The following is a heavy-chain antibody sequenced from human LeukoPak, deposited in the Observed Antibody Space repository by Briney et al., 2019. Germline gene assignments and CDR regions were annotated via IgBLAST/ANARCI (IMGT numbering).Heavy chain of an antibody. CDR2: ISYDGSNK. D-gene: IGHD3-10*01. CDR1: GFTFSSYA. J-gene: IGHJ4*02. V-gene: IGHV3-30*04. CDR3: ARETGRDPYFDY. Sequence: GGSLRLSCAASGFTFSSYAMHWIRQAPGKGLEWVAVISYDGSNKYYADSVKGRFTISRDNSKNTLYLQMNSLRAEDTAVYYCARETGRDPYFDYWGQGTLVTVSS.